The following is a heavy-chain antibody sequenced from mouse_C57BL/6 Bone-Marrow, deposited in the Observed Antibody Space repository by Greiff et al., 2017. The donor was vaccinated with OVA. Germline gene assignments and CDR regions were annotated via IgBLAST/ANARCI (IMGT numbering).Heavy chain of an antibody. J-gene: IGHJ1*03. V-gene: IGHV6-6*01. Sequence: EVQRVESGGGLVQPGGSMKLSCAASGFTFSDAWMDWVRQSPEKGLEWVAEIRNKANNHATYYAESVKGRFTISRDDSKSSVYLQMNSLRAEDTGIYYCTRDYDYDRGYWYFDVWGTGTTVTVSS. CDR3: TRDYDYDRGYWYFDV. D-gene: IGHD2-4*01. CDR2: IRNKANNHAT. CDR1: GFTFSDAW.